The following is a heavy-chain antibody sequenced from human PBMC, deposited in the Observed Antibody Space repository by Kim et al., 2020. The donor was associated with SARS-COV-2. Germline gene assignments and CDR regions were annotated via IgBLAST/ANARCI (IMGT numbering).Heavy chain of an antibody. CDR1: GYTFTSYG. D-gene: IGHD2-8*01. CDR3: ARDPIVLMVYAMGVDLAFDI. CDR2: ISAYNGNT. V-gene: IGHV1-18*01. J-gene: IGHJ3*02. Sequence: ASVKVSCKASGYTFTSYGISWVRQAPGQGLEWMGWISAYNGNTNYAQKLQGRVTMTTDTSTSTAYMELRSLRSDDTAVYYCARDPIVLMVYAMGVDLAFDISGQGTMVTVSS.